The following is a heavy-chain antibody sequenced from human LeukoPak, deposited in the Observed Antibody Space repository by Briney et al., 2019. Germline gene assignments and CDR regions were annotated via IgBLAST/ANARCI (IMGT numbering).Heavy chain of an antibody. J-gene: IGHJ6*03. CDR1: GGSISSYY. Sequence: ASETLSLTCTVSGGSISSYYWSWIRQPPGKGLEWIGYIYYSGSTNYNPSLKSRVTISVDTSKNQFSLKLSSVTAADTAVYYCARVAVAPRGSRDYYMDVWGKGTTVTVSS. CDR2: IYYSGST. V-gene: IGHV4-59*01. CDR3: ARVAVAPRGSRDYYMDV. D-gene: IGHD6-19*01.